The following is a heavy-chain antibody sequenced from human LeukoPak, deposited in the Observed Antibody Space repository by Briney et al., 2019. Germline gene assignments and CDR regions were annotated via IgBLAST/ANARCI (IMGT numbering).Heavy chain of an antibody. CDR2: ISSSSSYI. CDR3: AELGTTMIGGV. CDR1: GFTFSSYS. Sequence: PGGSLRLSCTASGFTFSSYSMNWVRQAPGKGLEWVSSISSSSSYIYYADSVKGRFTISRDNAKNSLYLQMNSLRAEDTAVYYCAELGTTMIGGVWGKGTTVTIFS. J-gene: IGHJ6*04. D-gene: IGHD3-10*02. V-gene: IGHV3-21*01.